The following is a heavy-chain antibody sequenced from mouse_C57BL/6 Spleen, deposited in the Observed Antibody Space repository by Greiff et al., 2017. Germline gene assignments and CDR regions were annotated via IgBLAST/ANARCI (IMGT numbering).Heavy chain of an antibody. CDR2: IHPSDSDT. CDR3: ATPPRYEYWFAY. CDR1: GYTFTSYW. V-gene: IGHV1-74*01. Sequence: QVQLQQSGAELVKPGASVKVSCKASGYTFTSYWMHWVKQRPGQGLEWIGRIHPSDSDTNYNQKFKGKATLTVDKSSSTAYMQLSSLTSEDSAVYFYATPPRYEYWFAYWGQGTLVTVSA. D-gene: IGHD2-12*01. J-gene: IGHJ3*01.